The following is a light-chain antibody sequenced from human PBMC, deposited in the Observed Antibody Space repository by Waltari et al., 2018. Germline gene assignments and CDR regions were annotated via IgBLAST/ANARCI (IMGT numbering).Light chain of an antibody. Sequence: EIVLTQSPGTLSLSPGERVTLSCRASQSVSRALAWYQQKPGQAPRLLMYGASSRATGISDRFSGSGSGTDFCLTISRLDPEDFAVYYCQHYVRLPATFGQGTKVEIK. J-gene: IGKJ1*01. V-gene: IGKV3-20*01. CDR3: QHYVRLPAT. CDR1: QSVSRA. CDR2: GAS.